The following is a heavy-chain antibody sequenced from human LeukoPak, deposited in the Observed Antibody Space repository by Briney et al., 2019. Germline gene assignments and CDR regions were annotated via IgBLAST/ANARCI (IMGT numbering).Heavy chain of an antibody. V-gene: IGHV3-21*01. J-gene: IGHJ5*02. CDR3: AGGAVRGVISVWFDP. CDR2: ISSSSSYI. CDR1: GFTFSSYS. D-gene: IGHD3-10*01. Sequence: PGRTLRLSCAASGFTFSSYSMHRARLPPVKALASTSSISSSSSYIYYADSVKGRFTISRDNAKNSLYLQMNSLRAEDTAVYYCAGGAVRGVISVWFDPWGQGTLVTVSS.